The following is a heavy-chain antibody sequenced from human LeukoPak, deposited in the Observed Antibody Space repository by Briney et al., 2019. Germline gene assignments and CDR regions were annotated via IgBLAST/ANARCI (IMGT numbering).Heavy chain of an antibody. J-gene: IGHJ4*02. CDR3: ARDSSAAFSGYDFVFDY. CDR1: GGSISSYY. D-gene: IGHD5-12*01. Sequence: SETLSLTCTVSGGSISSYYWSWIRQPPGKGLEWIGYIYYSGSTNYNPSLKSRVTISVDTSKNQFSLKLSSVTAADTAVYYCARDSSAAFSGYDFVFDYWGQGTLVTVSS. V-gene: IGHV4-59*12. CDR2: IYYSGST.